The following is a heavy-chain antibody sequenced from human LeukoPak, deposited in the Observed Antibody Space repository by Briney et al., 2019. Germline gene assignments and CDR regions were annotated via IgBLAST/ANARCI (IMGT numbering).Heavy chain of an antibody. CDR3: ARDVGTSGWHTFDY. Sequence: SQTLSLTCAISGDSVSSNNGAWNWIRQSPSRGLEWLGRTYYRSKWYGDYATSVQGRININPDTSKNQFSLQLSSVTPEDTAVYYCARDVGTSGWHTFDYWGQGTLVTVSS. CDR2: TYYRSKWYG. V-gene: IGHV6-1*01. D-gene: IGHD6-19*01. CDR1: GDSVSSNNGA. J-gene: IGHJ4*02.